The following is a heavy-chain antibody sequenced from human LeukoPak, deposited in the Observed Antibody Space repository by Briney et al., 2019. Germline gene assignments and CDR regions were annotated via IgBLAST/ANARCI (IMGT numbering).Heavy chain of an antibody. CDR3: ATMVRGVLYDY. Sequence: PGGSLILSCAATGCTISSNSMNWVRQAPGKGLEWVSSISSSSSYIYYADAVKGRFPISRDNAKNTLYLQMNSLRAEATAVYYCATMVRGVLYDYWGQGTLVTVSS. CDR1: GCTISSNS. V-gene: IGHV3-21*01. J-gene: IGHJ4*02. CDR2: ISSSSSYI. D-gene: IGHD3-10*01.